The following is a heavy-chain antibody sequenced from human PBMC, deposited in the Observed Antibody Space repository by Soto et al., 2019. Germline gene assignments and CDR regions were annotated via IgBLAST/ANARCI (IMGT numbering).Heavy chain of an antibody. J-gene: IGHJ4*02. CDR1: GGSISSYY. Sequence: ETLSLTCNVSGGSISSYYWNWIRQSPGKGLEWIGYVSYSGSTNYNPSLKSRVTISADTSKNQFSLRLSSVTAADTAVYYCARADDKMATIDYWGQGALVTVSS. CDR3: ARADDKMATIDY. CDR2: VSYSGST. D-gene: IGHD5-12*01. V-gene: IGHV4-59*01.